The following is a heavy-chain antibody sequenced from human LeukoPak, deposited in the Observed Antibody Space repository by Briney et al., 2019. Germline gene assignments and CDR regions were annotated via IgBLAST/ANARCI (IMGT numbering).Heavy chain of an antibody. CDR3: ARGRIGWPVRGDAFDI. J-gene: IGHJ3*02. Sequence: KASETLSLTCTVSGGSISSYYWSWIRQPPGKGLEWIGYIYYSGSTNYNPSLKSRVTISVDTSKNQFSLKLSSVTAADTAVYYCARGRIGWPVRGDAFDIWGQGTMVTVSS. D-gene: IGHD3-3*01. CDR1: GGSISSYY. CDR2: IYYSGST. V-gene: IGHV4-59*12.